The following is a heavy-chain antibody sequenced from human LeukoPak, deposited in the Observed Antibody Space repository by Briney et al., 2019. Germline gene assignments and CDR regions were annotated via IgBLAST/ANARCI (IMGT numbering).Heavy chain of an antibody. Sequence: GASVKVSCKASGGTFSSYAISWVRQAPGQGLEWMGGIIPIFGTANYAQKFQGRVTITTDESTSTAYMELSSLRSEDTAVYYCAGSSGWYQRGFDYWGQGTLVTVSS. D-gene: IGHD6-19*01. CDR3: AGSSGWYQRGFDY. CDR1: GGTFSSYA. CDR2: IIPIFGTA. V-gene: IGHV1-69*05. J-gene: IGHJ4*02.